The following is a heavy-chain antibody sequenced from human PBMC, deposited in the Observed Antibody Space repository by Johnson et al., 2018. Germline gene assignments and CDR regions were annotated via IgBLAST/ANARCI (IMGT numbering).Heavy chain of an antibody. J-gene: IGHJ6*03. CDR1: GFTFSSYS. V-gene: IGHV3-48*01. D-gene: IGHD6-6*01. CDR2: ISSSSSTI. Sequence: EVQLVESGGGLVQPGGSLRLSCAASGFTFSSYSMNWVRQAPGKGLEWVSYISSSSSTIYYADSVKGRFTISRDNAKNSLYLQMNSLRAEDTAVYYCASYSSIAARNLRLYYYYYMDVWGKGTTVTVSS. CDR3: ASYSSIAARNLRLYYYYYMDV.